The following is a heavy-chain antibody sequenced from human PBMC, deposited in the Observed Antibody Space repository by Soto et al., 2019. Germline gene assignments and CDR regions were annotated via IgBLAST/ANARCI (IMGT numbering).Heavy chain of an antibody. Sequence: GGSLRLSCAASGFTFSSYAMSWVRQAPGKGLEWVSAISGSGGSTYYADSVKGRFTVSRDNSKNTLYLQMNSLRAEDTAVYYCAKDPEFYSRTKFDYWGQGTLVTVSS. V-gene: IGHV3-23*01. CDR2: ISGSGGST. J-gene: IGHJ4*02. D-gene: IGHD6-13*01. CDR1: GFTFSSYA. CDR3: AKDPEFYSRTKFDY.